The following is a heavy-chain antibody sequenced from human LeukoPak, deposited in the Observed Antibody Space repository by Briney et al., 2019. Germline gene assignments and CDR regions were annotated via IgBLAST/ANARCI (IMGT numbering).Heavy chain of an antibody. J-gene: IGHJ6*02. CDR1: GVSISGYC. CDR2: IYYSGST. V-gene: IGHV4-59*01. D-gene: IGHD5-18*01. Sequence: KPSETLSLTCTVSGVSISGYCWSWVRQPPGKRLGWIGYIYYSGSTNYNPSLKSRVTISVDTSNNQFSLRLGSLTTADSAVYYCARVYTYGFDYYYAMDVWGQGTTVTVSS. CDR3: ARVYTYGFDYYYAMDV.